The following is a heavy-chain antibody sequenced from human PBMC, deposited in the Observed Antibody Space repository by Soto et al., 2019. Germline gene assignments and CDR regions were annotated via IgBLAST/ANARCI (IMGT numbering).Heavy chain of an antibody. J-gene: IGHJ4*02. Sequence: QLQLQESGPGLVKPSETLSLTCSIFGGSISSSNYCWGWIRQPPGKGLEWIGTMHYGGNTYYNPSLKSRVTMSVGTSKNQFSLNLISVTAADTAVYYCARHDHNYGDQIDYWGQGTLVIVSS. D-gene: IGHD4-17*01. CDR3: ARHDHNYGDQIDY. CDR2: MHYGGNT. CDR1: GGSISSSNYC. V-gene: IGHV4-39*01.